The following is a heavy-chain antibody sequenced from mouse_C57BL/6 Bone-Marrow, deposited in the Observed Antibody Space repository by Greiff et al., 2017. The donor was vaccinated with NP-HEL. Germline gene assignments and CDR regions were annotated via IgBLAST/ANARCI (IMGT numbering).Heavy chain of an antibody. J-gene: IGHJ2*01. D-gene: IGHD1-1*01. CDR3: ARYYYGSS. CDR1: GYTFTSYW. Sequence: QVQLQQPGAELVKPGASVKLSCKASGYTFTSYWMHWVKQRPGQGLEWIGMIHPNSGSTNYNEKFTSKATLTVDKNSSTAYMQLSSLTSEDTAVYYCARYYYGSSWGQGTTLTVSS. CDR2: IHPNSGST. V-gene: IGHV1-64*01.